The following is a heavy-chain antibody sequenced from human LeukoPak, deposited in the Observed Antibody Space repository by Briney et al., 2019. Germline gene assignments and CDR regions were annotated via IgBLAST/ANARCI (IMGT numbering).Heavy chain of an antibody. V-gene: IGHV3-13*01. Sequence: GGSLRLSCAASGFTFSSYDMHWVRQATGKGLECVSAIGTAGDTYYPGSVKGRFTISRENAKNSLYLQMNSLRAGDTAVYYCARESAVAGSFDYWGQGTLVTVSS. CDR2: IGTAGDT. J-gene: IGHJ4*02. CDR1: GFTFSSYD. D-gene: IGHD6-19*01. CDR3: ARESAVAGSFDY.